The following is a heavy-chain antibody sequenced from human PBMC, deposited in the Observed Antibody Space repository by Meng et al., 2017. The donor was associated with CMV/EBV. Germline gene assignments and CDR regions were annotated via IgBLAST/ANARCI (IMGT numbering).Heavy chain of an antibody. CDR2: IYPGDSDT. V-gene: IGHV5-51*01. Sequence: GEPLKISCKGSGYSFTSYWIGWVRQMPGKGLEWMGIIYPGDSDTRYSPSFQGQVTISADKSISTAYLQWSSLKASDTAMYYCARRYCSGGSCYSYFDYWGQGTLVTVSS. CDR1: GYSFTSYW. D-gene: IGHD2-15*01. J-gene: IGHJ4*02. CDR3: ARRYCSGGSCYSYFDY.